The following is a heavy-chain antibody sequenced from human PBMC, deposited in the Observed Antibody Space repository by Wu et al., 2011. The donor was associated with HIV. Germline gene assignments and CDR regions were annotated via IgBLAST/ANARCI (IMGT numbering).Heavy chain of an antibody. D-gene: IGHD2-2*01. CDR2: MVPMFGRQ. Sequence: QVQLVQSWAEVKKPGSSVKVSCKASGGTFNGHAMSWVRQAPGQGLEWMGGMVPMFGRQDYAQKFRGRVKITVDTSQTIAYMELDSLRSDDTAVYYCARSGVSAEYYFYYMNDWGKGTTVTVPS. V-gene: IGHV1-69*14. CDR3: ARSGVSAEYYFYYMND. J-gene: IGHJ6*03. CDR1: GGTFNGHA.